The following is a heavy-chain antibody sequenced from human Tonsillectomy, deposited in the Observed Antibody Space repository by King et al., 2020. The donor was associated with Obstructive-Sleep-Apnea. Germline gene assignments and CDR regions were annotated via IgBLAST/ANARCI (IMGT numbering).Heavy chain of an antibody. D-gene: IGHD2-2*03. CDR2: IYYTGST. J-gene: IGHJ5*02. Sequence: LPLQESGPGLVKPSETLSLTCTVSGGTISSRSYHWGWIRQPPGKGLEWIGNIYYTGSTYYSPSLKSRVTISVDTSKNQFSLKLNSVTAADTAVYYCARVGIVVVPAASFWFDPWGQGTLVSVSS. CDR3: ARVGIVVVPAASFWFDP. V-gene: IGHV4-39*07. CDR1: GGTISSRSYH.